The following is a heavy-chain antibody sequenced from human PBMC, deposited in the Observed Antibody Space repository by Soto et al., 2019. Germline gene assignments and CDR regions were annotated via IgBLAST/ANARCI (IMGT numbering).Heavy chain of an antibody. D-gene: IGHD6-6*01. CDR2: IYTSGST. CDR3: ARGEAQQLGDYYYYYGMDV. CDR1: GGSISSYY. Sequence: LSLTCTVSGGSISSYYWSWIRQPAGKGLEWIGRIYTSGSTNYNPSLKSRVTMSVDTSKNQFSLKLSSVTAADTAVYYCARGEAQQLGDYYYYYGMDVWGQGTTVTVSS. J-gene: IGHJ6*02. V-gene: IGHV4-4*07.